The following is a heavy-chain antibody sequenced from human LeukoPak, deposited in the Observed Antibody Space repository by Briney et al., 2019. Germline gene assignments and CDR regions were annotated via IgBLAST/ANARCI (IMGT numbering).Heavy chain of an antibody. CDR2: IVVGSGNT. D-gene: IGHD6-13*01. J-gene: IGHJ4*02. Sequence: SVKVSCKASGFTFTSSAVQWVRQARGQRLEWIGWIVVGSGNTNYAQKFQERVTITRDMSTSTAYMELSSLRSEDTAVYYCAAGDHGSSSWPTPYYWGQGTLVTVSS. CDR3: AAGDHGSSSWPTPYY. CDR1: GFTFTSSA. V-gene: IGHV1-58*01.